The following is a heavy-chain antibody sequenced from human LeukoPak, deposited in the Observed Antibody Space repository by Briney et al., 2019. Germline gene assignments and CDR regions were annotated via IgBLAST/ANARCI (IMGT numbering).Heavy chain of an antibody. D-gene: IGHD2-15*01. V-gene: IGHV3-23*01. Sequence: GGSLRLSCAASGFTFSSYSMSWVRQAPGKGLEWVSAISSSGGSTDYTDSVKGRFTISRDNSKNTLYLQMNSLRAEDTAVYYCAKGSGSSCYSPCDYWGQGILLTVSS. CDR3: AKGSGSSCYSPCDY. J-gene: IGHJ4*02. CDR2: ISSSGGST. CDR1: GFTFSSYS.